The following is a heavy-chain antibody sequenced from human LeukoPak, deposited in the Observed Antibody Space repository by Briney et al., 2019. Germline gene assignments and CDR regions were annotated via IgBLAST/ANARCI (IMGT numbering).Heavy chain of an antibody. V-gene: IGHV3-30-3*02. Sequence: PGGSLRLSCAASGFTFSSYAMHWVRQAPGKGLEWVAVISYDGSNKYYADSVKGRFTISRDNSKNTLYLQMNSLRAEDTAVYYCAKYRTDSSGYYPHAFDIWGQGTMVTVSS. J-gene: IGHJ3*02. CDR2: ISYDGSNK. D-gene: IGHD3-22*01. CDR3: AKYRTDSSGYYPHAFDI. CDR1: GFTFSSYA.